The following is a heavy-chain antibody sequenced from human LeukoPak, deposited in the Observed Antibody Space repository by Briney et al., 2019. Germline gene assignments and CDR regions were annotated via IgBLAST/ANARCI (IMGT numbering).Heavy chain of an antibody. D-gene: IGHD1-1*01. CDR1: GASFSKSY. CDR2: IDHTRNT. Sequence: SETLSLTCAVYGASFSKSYWSWIRQPPGKGLEWIGEIDHTRNTKYNPSLKGRVTISLDTSKNQFSLDLTSETATDTAVYYCATASQLGSYNWFDPWGQGTLVTVSS. CDR3: ATASQLGSYNWFDP. V-gene: IGHV4-34*01. J-gene: IGHJ5*02.